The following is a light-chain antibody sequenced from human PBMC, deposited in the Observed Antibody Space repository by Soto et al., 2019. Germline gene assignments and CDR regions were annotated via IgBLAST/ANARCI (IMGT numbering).Light chain of an antibody. CDR1: TGAVTSGHY. CDR3: LLSYSGARV. Sequence: QAVVTQEPSLTVSPGGKVTLTCGSSTGAVTSGHYPYWFQQKPGQAPRTLIYDTSNKRSWTPARFSGSVLGGKAALTLSGAQPEDDAEYYCLLSYSGARVFGTGTKLTVL. V-gene: IGLV7-46*01. J-gene: IGLJ1*01. CDR2: DTS.